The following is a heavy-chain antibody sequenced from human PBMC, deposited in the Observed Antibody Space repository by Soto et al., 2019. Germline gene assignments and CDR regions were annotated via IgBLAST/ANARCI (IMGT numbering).Heavy chain of an antibody. CDR1: GGTFSSYT. CDR3: ATWPGIAAAVGYFQH. CDR2: IIPILGIA. Sequence: GASVKVSCKASGGTFSSYTISWVRQAPGQGLEWMGRIIPILGIANYAQKFQGRVTITADKSTSTAYMELSSLRSEDTAVYYCATWPGIAAAVGYFQHWGQGTLVTVSS. J-gene: IGHJ1*01. V-gene: IGHV1-69*02. D-gene: IGHD6-13*01.